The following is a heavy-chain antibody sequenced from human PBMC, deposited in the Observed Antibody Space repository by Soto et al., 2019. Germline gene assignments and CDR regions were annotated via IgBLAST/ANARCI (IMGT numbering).Heavy chain of an antibody. CDR1: GFTFSSYA. CDR2: LSESGTRT. CDR3: ATTYIPDY. J-gene: IGHJ4*01. D-gene: IGHD2-21*01. V-gene: IGHV3-23*01. Sequence: PGGSLRLSCANSGFTFSSYAMSWVRQAPEKGLEWVSALSESGTRTYYADSVKGRFTISRDNSKNTLYLEMNSLRAEDTAIYYCATTYIPDYRGQGTLVTGSS.